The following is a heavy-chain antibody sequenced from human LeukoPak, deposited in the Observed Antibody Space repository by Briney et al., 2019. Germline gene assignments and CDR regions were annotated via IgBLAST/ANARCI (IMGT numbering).Heavy chain of an antibody. D-gene: IGHD3-22*01. J-gene: IGHJ5*02. CDR2: VYSSGST. Sequence: SETLSLTCSVSGGSISSSNCYWGWIRQPPGKGLEWIGSVYSSGSTYYTPSLKSRVTISVDTSKNQFSLKLSSVTAADTAVYYCARVKGYYDSSGYRNWFDPWGQGTLVTVSS. V-gene: IGHV4-39*07. CDR1: GGSISSSNCY. CDR3: ARVKGYYDSSGYRNWFDP.